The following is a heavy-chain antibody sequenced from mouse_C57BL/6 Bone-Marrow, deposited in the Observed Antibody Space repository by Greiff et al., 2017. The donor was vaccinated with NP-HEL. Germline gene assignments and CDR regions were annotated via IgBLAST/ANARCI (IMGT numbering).Heavy chain of an antibody. CDR1: GYTFTSYW. CDR2: IDPSDSYT. Sequence: QVQLQQPGAELVMPGASVKLSCKASGYTFTSYWMHWVKQRPGQGLEWIGEIDPSDSYTNYNQKFKGKSTLTVDKSSSTAYMQLSSLTSEDSAVYYCAMDEVFDYWGQGTTLTVSS. CDR3: AMDEVFDY. J-gene: IGHJ2*01. V-gene: IGHV1-69*01.